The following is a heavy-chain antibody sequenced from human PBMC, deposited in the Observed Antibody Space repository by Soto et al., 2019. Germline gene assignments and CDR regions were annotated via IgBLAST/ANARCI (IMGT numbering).Heavy chain of an antibody. CDR2: IYYSGSTT. CDR3: VRDGRERQFDY. CDR1: GAAIRGYY. Sequence: QVRLQESGPGLVKPSETLSLTCVVSGAAIRGYYWSWIRQPPGKGLEWIGFIYYSGSTTNYSPSLKNRVTISVDTSKNIISLRLGSVTAADTAIYYCVRDGRERQFDYWGQGTLVTVSS. D-gene: IGHD1-26*01. J-gene: IGHJ4*02. V-gene: IGHV4-59*01.